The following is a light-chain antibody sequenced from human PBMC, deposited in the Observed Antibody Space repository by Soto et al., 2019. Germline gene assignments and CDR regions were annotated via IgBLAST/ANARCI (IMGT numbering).Light chain of an antibody. V-gene: IGKV3-20*01. CDR2: GAS. J-gene: IGKJ1*01. CDR3: QHYVTSLTT. Sequence: EIVLTQSPGTVSLSPLEIATLSCMASQSVSSSYLAWYQQKPGQAPRLLIFGASIRVTGIPDRFIGSGSGTDFTLTISRLEPEDFAVYYCQHYVTSLTTFGQGTKVDI. CDR1: QSVSSSY.